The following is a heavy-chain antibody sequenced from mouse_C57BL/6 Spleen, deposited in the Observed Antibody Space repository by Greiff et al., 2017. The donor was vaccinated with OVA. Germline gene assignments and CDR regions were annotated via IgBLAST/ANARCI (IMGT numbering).Heavy chain of an antibody. Sequence: QVQLQQPGAELVRPGTSVKLSCKASGYTFTSYWMHWVKQRPGQGLEWIGVIDPSDSYTNYNQKFKGKATLTVDTSSSTAYMQLSSLTSEDYAVYNCARYYSNYDYYAIDYWGQGTSVTVSA. D-gene: IGHD2-5*01. V-gene: IGHV1-59*01. J-gene: IGHJ4*01. CDR1: GYTFTSYW. CDR3: ARYYSNYDYYAIDY. CDR2: IDPSDSYT.